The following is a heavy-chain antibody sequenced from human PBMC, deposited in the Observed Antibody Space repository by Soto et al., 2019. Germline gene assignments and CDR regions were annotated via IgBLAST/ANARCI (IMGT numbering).Heavy chain of an antibody. J-gene: IGHJ4*02. D-gene: IGHD4-17*01. Sequence: SVKVSCKASGGTFSSYAISWVRQAPGQGLEWMGGIIPIFGTANYAQKFQGRVTITADESTSTAYMELSSLRSEDTAVYYCARDTDLTLVTTLDYWGQGTPVTVSS. V-gene: IGHV1-69*13. CDR2: IIPIFGTA. CDR3: ARDTDLTLVTTLDY. CDR1: GGTFSSYA.